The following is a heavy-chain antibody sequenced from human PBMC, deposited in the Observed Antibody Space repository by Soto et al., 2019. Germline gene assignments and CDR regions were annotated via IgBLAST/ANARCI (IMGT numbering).Heavy chain of an antibody. CDR2: ISSSGSTI. V-gene: IGHV3-48*03. Sequence: PGGSLRLSCAASGFTFSSYEMNWVRQAPGKGLEWVSYISSSGSTIYYADSVKGRFTISRDDAKNSLYLQMNSLRAEDTAVYYCARDSPSYGFYYFDYWGQGTLVTVSS. D-gene: IGHD5-18*01. J-gene: IGHJ4*02. CDR1: GFTFSSYE. CDR3: ARDSPSYGFYYFDY.